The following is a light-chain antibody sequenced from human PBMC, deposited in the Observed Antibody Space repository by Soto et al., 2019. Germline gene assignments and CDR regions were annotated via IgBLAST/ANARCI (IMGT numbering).Light chain of an antibody. CDR1: SSNIGNNY. Sequence: QSVLTQPPSVSAAPGQKVTISCSGSSSNIGNNYVSWYQQLPGTAPKLLIYDNNKRPSGIPDRFSGSKFGTSATLGITGLQTGDEADYYCGTWDSSLSVWVFGGGTKLTVL. CDR3: GTWDSSLSVWV. V-gene: IGLV1-51*01. CDR2: DNN. J-gene: IGLJ3*02.